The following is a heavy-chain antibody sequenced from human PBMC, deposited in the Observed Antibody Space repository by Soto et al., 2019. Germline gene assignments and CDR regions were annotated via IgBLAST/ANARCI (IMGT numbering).Heavy chain of an antibody. J-gene: IGHJ4*02. V-gene: IGHV4-39*01. CDR2: RYYSGVT. Sequence: SETRSRTWTVSGRSISSSSYYWGWLRQPPGKVLEWIGSRYYSGVTYYNPSLKSRVTISVETSNNQFSLKLSSVTAADTDVYYCARYSYGANLRYWGQGTLVTVSS. CDR3: ARYSYGANLRY. CDR1: GRSISSSSYY. D-gene: IGHD5-18*01.